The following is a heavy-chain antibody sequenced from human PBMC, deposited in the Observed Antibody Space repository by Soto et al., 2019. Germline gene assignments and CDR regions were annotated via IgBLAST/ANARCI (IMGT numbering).Heavy chain of an antibody. J-gene: IGHJ4*02. V-gene: IGHV1-69*08. D-gene: IGHD3-16*01. CDR1: GGTFSSYT. CDR2: IIPILGIA. CDR3: ARERVGGGRETPIDY. Sequence: QVQLVQSGAEVKKPGSSVKVSCKASGGTFSSYTISWVRQAPGQGREWMGRIIPILGIANYAQKFQGRVTITADKSTSTAYMELSSLRSEDTAVYYCARERVGGGRETPIDYWGQGTLVTVSS.